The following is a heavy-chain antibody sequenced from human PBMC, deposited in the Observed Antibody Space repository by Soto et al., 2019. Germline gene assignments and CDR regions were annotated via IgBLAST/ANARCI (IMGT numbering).Heavy chain of an antibody. V-gene: IGHV3-48*03. J-gene: IGHJ6*02. CDR1: GFTFNNYD. CDR2: ITTSGGST. D-gene: IGHD3-10*01. Sequence: GGSLRLSCAASGFTFNNYDMNWVRQAPGKGLEWISRITTSGGSTWYADSVRGRCTISRDNAKNSLDLQMDSLIAADSAIYHCVRDNGGMDVWGQATTVTVSS. CDR3: VRDNGGMDV.